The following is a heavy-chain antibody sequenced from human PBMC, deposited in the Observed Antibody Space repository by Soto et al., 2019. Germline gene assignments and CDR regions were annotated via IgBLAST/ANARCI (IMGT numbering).Heavy chain of an antibody. CDR3: ARVAYTGCFGYYYYGMDV. Sequence: EVQLAESGGGLVKPGGPLRLSCAVSVFTFSSYSMHWFCQAPGQGLEWVSPISRSSSYIYYADLVMVRFTISRDNAKNSLYRQMNSLRAEATAVYYCARVAYTGCFGYYYYGMDVWGQGTTVTV. V-gene: IGHV3-21*01. J-gene: IGHJ6*02. D-gene: IGHD1-26*01. CDR1: VFTFSSYS. CDR2: ISRSSSYI.